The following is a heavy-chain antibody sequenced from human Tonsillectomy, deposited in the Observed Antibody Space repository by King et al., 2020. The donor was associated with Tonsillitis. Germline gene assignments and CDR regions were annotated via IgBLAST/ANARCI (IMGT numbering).Heavy chain of an antibody. D-gene: IGHD6-19*01. CDR1: GFTFDDYA. CDR2: ISWNSGSI. J-gene: IGHJ4*02. Sequence: EVQLVESGGGLVQPGRSLRLSCAASGFTFDDYAMHWVRQAPGKGLEWVSGISWNSGSIGYADSVKGRYTISRDNAKNSLYLQMNSLRAEDTALYYCAKAKIAVAGPYYFDYWGQGTLVTVSS. CDR3: AKAKIAVAGPYYFDY. V-gene: IGHV3-9*01.